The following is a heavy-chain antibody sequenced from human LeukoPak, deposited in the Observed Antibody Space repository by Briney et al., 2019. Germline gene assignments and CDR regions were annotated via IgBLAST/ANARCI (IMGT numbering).Heavy chain of an antibody. D-gene: IGHD5-12*01. Sequence: GGSLRLSCAASGFSFNNAWMSWVRQAPGKGLEWVGRIKARTDGETTDYTAPVRGRFTISRDDSKNTVYLQMNSLKTEDTAVYYCTPPGYEGLGYWGQGTLVTVSS. J-gene: IGHJ4*02. CDR3: TPPGYEGLGY. CDR2: IKARTDGETT. CDR1: GFSFNNAW. V-gene: IGHV3-15*01.